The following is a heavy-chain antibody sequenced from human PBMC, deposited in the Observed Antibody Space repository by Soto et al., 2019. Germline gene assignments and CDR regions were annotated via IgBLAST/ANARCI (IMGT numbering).Heavy chain of an antibody. V-gene: IGHV3-21*01. CDR1: GFTFSSYS. CDR3: ATLPRGEQHDAFDI. CDR2: ISSSSSYI. J-gene: IGHJ3*02. Sequence: LRLSCAASGFTFSSYSMNWVRQAPGKGLEWVSSISSSSSYIYYADSVKGRFTISRDNAKNSLYLQMNSLRAEDTAVYYCATLPRGEQHDAFDIWGQGTMVTVSS. D-gene: IGHD2-15*01.